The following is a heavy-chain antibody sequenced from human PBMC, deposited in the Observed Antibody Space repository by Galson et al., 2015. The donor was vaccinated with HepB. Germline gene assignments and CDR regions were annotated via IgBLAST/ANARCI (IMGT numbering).Heavy chain of an antibody. CDR1: GFTFDDYA. CDR3: AKDAYGSSGLNWFDP. Sequence: SLRLSCAASGFTFDDYAMHWVRQAPGKGLEWVSGISWNSGSTGYADSVKGRFTISRDNAKNSLYLQMNSLRAEDTALYYCAKDAYGSSGLNWFDPWGQGTLVTVSS. D-gene: IGHD6-6*01. J-gene: IGHJ5*02. V-gene: IGHV3-9*01. CDR2: ISWNSGST.